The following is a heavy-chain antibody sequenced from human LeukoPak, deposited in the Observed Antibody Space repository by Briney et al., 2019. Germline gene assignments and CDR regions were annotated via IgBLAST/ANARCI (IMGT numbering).Heavy chain of an antibody. CDR2: ISSSSIYI. Sequence: KPGGSLRLSCAASGFTFSSYSMNWVRQAPGKGLEWVSSISSSSIYIYYADSVTGRFTISRDNAKNSLYLQMNSLRAEDTAVYYCASFVGGSGSRDYWGQGTLVTVSS. J-gene: IGHJ4*02. D-gene: IGHD3-10*01. CDR3: ASFVGGSGSRDY. CDR1: GFTFSSYS. V-gene: IGHV3-21*01.